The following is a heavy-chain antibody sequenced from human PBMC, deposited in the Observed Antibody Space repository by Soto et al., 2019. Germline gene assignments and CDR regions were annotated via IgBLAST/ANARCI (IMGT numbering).Heavy chain of an antibody. CDR2: INLNSGGT. CDR3: ARSLYDILTGYYMGYYYYYMDV. J-gene: IGHJ6*03. CDR1: GYTFTGYY. Sequence: ASVKVSCKASGYTFTGYYMHWVRQAPGQGLEWMSWINLNSGGTNFAQMFQGWVTMTRDTFVSTAYMELSRLRSDDTAVFYCARSLYDILTGYYMGYYYYYMDVWGKGTTVTVSS. V-gene: IGHV1-2*04. D-gene: IGHD3-9*01.